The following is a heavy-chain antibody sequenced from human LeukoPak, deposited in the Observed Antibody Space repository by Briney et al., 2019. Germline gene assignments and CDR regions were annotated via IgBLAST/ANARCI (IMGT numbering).Heavy chain of an antibody. D-gene: IGHD2-15*01. CDR2: IYTSGST. J-gene: IGHJ1*01. V-gene: IGHV4-4*07. CDR3: ASLQGYCSGGSCHSTQYFQH. Sequence: TSETLSLTCTVSGGSISSYYWSWIRQPAGKGLEWIGRIYTSGSTNYNPSLKSRVTISVDKSKNQFSLKLSSVTAADTAVYYCASLQGYCSGGSCHSTQYFQHWGQGTLVTVSS. CDR1: GGSISSYY.